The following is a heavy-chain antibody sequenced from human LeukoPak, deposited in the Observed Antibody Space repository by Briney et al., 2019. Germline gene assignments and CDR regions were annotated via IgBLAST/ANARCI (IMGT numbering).Heavy chain of an antibody. CDR3: ARGGYSYGLQRYFDY. Sequence: PSETLSLTCTVSGGSISSYYWSWIRQPPGKGLEWIGYIYYSGSTNYNPSLKSRVTISVDTSKNQFSLKLSSVTAADTAVYYCARGGYSYGLQRYFDYWGQGTLVTVSS. D-gene: IGHD5-18*01. CDR1: GGSISSYY. J-gene: IGHJ4*02. CDR2: IYYSGST. V-gene: IGHV4-59*08.